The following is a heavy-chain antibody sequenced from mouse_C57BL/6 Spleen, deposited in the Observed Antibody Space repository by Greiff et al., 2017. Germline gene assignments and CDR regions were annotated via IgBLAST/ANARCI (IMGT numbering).Heavy chain of an antibody. V-gene: IGHV1-81*01. J-gene: IGHJ4*01. D-gene: IGHD1-1*01. CDR1: GYTFTSYG. CDR3: ARWEFITTVVATKDAMDY. CDR2: IYPRSGNT. Sequence: VKLVESGAELARPGASVKLSCKASGYTFTSYGISWVKQRTGQGLEWIGEIYPRSGNTYYNEKFKGKATLTADKSSSTAYMELRSLTSEDSAVYVCARWEFITTVVATKDAMDYWGQGTSVTVSS.